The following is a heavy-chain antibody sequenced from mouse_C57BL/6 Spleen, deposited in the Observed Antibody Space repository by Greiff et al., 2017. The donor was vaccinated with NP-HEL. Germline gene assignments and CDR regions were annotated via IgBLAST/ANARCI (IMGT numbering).Heavy chain of an antibody. D-gene: IGHD3-1*01. CDR1: GFTFSSYA. CDR3: TRDPGFPGYFGV. V-gene: IGHV5-9-1*02. J-gene: IGHJ1*03. CDR2: ISSGGDYI. Sequence: EVKLLEPGAGLVKPGGSLKLSCAASGFTFSSYAMSWVRQTPEKRLEWVAYISSGGDYIYYADTVKGRFTISRDNARNTLYLQMSSLKSEDTAMDYCTRDPGFPGYFGVWGTGTTVTVSS.